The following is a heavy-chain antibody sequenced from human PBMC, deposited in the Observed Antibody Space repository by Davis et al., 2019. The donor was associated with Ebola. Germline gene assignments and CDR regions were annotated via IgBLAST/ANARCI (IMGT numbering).Heavy chain of an antibody. CDR3: ARDRGVGALVYYFYGMDV. CDR2: ITSDGSDT. J-gene: IGHJ6*02. V-gene: IGHV3-74*01. Sequence: GESLKISCAASGFNFRAYWMHWVRQVPGTGPVWVSHITSDGSDTTYADSVKGRFTISRDNARNTLYLQMNSLRAEDTALYYCARDRGVGALVYYFYGMDVWGQGTTVSVS. CDR1: GFNFRAYW. D-gene: IGHD1-26*01.